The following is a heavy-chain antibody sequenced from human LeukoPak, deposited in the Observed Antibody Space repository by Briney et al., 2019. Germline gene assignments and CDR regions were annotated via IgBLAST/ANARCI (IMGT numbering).Heavy chain of an antibody. V-gene: IGHV4-34*01. CDR2: INHSGST. Sequence: PGGSLRLSCAASGFTFSNFWMSWVRQPPGKGLEWIGEINHSGSTNYNPSLKSRVTISVDTSKNQFSLKLSSVTAADTAVYYCARRILTHDYGDYWDTWGQGTLVTVSS. D-gene: IGHD4-17*01. J-gene: IGHJ5*02. CDR3: ARRILTHDYGDYWDT. CDR1: GFTFSNFW.